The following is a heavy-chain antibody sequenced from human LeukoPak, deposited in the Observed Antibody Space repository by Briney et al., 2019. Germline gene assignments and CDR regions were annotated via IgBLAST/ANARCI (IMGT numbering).Heavy chain of an antibody. CDR1: GGSFSGYY. CDR3: VGRAPIAAAGIRDVFDI. Sequence: SETLSLTCAVYGGSFSGYYWSWIRQPPGKGLEWIGEINHSGSTNYNPSLKSRVTISVDTSKNQFSLKLSSVTAADTAVYYCVGRAPIAAAGIRDVFDIWGKGKMVTVFS. V-gene: IGHV4-34*01. CDR2: INHSGST. D-gene: IGHD6-13*01. J-gene: IGHJ3*02.